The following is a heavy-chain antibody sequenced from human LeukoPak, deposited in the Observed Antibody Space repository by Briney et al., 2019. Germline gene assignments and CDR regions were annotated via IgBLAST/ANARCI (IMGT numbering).Heavy chain of an antibody. J-gene: IGHJ3*02. D-gene: IGHD1-1*01. CDR2: ISAYNGNT. V-gene: IGHV1-18*04. CDR3: ARVGRTTGTTRSAFDI. Sequence: GASVKVSCKASGYTFTSYGIGWVRQAPGQGLEWMGWISAYNGNTNYAQKLQGRVTMTTDTSTSTAYMELRSLRSDDTAVYYCARVGRTTGTTRSAFDIWGQGTMVTVSS. CDR1: GYTFTSYG.